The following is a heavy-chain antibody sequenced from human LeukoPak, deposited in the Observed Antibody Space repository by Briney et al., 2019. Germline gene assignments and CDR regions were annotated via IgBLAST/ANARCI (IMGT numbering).Heavy chain of an antibody. CDR2: INPSGGST. D-gene: IGHD3-22*01. CDR1: GGTFSSYA. V-gene: IGHV1-46*01. J-gene: IGHJ6*03. Sequence: ASVKVSCKASGGTFSSYAISWVRQAPGQGLEWMGIINPSGGSTSYAQKFQGRVTVTRDTSTSTVYIELTSLRSEDTAVYYCARGADQYYYDNKTPYYLDVWGKGTTVTVSS. CDR3: ARGADQYYYDNKTPYYLDV.